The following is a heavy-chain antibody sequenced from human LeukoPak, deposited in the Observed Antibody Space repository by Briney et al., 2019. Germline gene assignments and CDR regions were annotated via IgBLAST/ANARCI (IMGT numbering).Heavy chain of an antibody. CDR2: IYYSGST. CDR3: ARRLWSRGLFDY. V-gene: IGHV4-31*03. Sequence: SETLSLTCTVSGCSIGSGGYYWSWIRQHPGKGLEWIGYIYYSGSTYYNPSLKSRVTISVDTSKSQFSLKLSSVTAADTAVYYCARRLWSRGLFDYWGQGTLVSVSS. D-gene: IGHD5-18*01. CDR1: GCSIGSGGYY. J-gene: IGHJ4*02.